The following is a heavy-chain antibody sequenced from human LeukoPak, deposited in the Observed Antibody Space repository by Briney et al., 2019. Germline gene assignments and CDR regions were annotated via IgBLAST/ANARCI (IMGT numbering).Heavy chain of an antibody. CDR3: AKGLPHYYDSSGWWDY. V-gene: IGHV3-23*01. CDR2: ISGSGGST. J-gene: IGHJ4*02. D-gene: IGHD3-22*01. CDR1: GFTFSSYA. Sequence: WGSLRLSCAASGFTFSSYAMSWVRQAPGKGLEWVSAISGSGGSTYYADSVKGRFTISRDNSKNTLYLQMNSLRAEDTAVYYCAKGLPHYYDSSGWWDYWGQGALVTVSS.